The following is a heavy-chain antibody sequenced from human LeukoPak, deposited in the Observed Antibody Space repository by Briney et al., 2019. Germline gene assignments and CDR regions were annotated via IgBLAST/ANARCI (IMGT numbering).Heavy chain of an antibody. D-gene: IGHD6-13*01. V-gene: IGHV1-2*02. CDR1: GYTFTGYY. CDR3: ARVGRAAAGTFWFDP. J-gene: IGHJ5*02. Sequence: PAASVKVSCKASGYTFTGYYMHWVRQAPGQGLEWMGWINPNSGGTNYAQKFQGRVTMTRDTSISTAYMELSRLRSDDTAVYYCARVGRAAAGTFWFDPWGQGTLVTVSS. CDR2: INPNSGGT.